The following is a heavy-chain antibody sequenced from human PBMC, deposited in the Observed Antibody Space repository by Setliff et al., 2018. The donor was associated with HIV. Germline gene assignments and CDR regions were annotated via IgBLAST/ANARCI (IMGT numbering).Heavy chain of an antibody. J-gene: IGHJ3*02. Sequence: PGGSLRLSCVVSGFTLNTYAMSWVRQAPGKGLEWVGRVRNKVRGSTPEYAASVKGRFTVSRDDSTNSLYLQMNSLKSEDTAVYYCARDTSRSDESAFDIWGQGTMVTVSS. CDR3: ARDTSRSDESAFDI. CDR2: VRNKVRGSTP. D-gene: IGHD6-19*01. V-gene: IGHV3-72*01. CDR1: GFTLNTYA.